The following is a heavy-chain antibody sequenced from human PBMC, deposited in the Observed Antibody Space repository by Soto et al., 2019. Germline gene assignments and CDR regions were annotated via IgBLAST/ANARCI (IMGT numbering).Heavy chain of an antibody. CDR3: ASPYFSWPATFGY. D-gene: IGHD1-26*01. V-gene: IGHV3-74*01. CDR1: GFTFSSYW. J-gene: IGHJ4*02. Sequence: GGSLRLSCAASGFTFSSYWMHWVRQAPGKGLVWVSRINSDGSSTSYADSVKGRFTISRDNAKNTLYLQMNSLRAEDTAVYYCASPYFSWPATFGYWGQGTLVTVSS. CDR2: INSDGSST.